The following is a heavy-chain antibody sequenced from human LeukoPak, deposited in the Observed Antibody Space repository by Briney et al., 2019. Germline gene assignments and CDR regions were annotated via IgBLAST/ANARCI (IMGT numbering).Heavy chain of an antibody. D-gene: IGHD5-12*01. V-gene: IGHV3-23*01. CDR1: GFTFGNFA. J-gene: IGHJ4*02. CDR3: AKDPGFSGNEPVGYFDY. Sequence: GGSLRLSCAASGFTFGNFALSWVRQATGKGLEWISSNSGSGEATYFADSVWGRFTISRDNSKDMLSLQMNSLRVDDTAVYYCAKDPGFSGNEPVGYFDYWGQGILVTVTS. CDR2: NSGSGEAT.